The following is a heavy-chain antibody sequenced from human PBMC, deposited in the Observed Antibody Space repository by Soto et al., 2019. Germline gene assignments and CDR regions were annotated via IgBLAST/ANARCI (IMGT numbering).Heavy chain of an antibody. J-gene: IGHJ5*01. CDR3: AKEGDYGDCAGENRFDS. V-gene: IGHV3-74*01. CDR2: INSDGSHT. CDR1: GFTFFAYW. D-gene: IGHD4-17*01. Sequence: EVQLVESGGGLVQPGGSLRLSCAASGFTFFAYWIHWVRQVPGKGLVWVSRINSDGSHTSYADSVRGRFTISRDNSKNTVYLQMNSLTAEDPAVDYCAKEGDYGDCAGENRFDSWGQGSLVTVSS.